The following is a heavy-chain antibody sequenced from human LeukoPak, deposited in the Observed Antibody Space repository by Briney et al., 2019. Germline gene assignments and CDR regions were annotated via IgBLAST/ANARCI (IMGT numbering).Heavy chain of an antibody. J-gene: IGHJ6*04. CDR2: IKQDGSEK. CDR1: GFTFSSYW. D-gene: IGHD3-10*01. CDR3: ARDYYGSGTYYPIRWDYYGMDV. V-gene: IGHV3-7*03. Sequence: TGGSLRLSCAACGFTFSSYWMSWVRQAPGKGLEWVANIKQDGSEKYYVDTVKGRFTISRDNAKNSLYLQMNSLRAEDTAVYYCARDYYGSGTYYPIRWDYYGMDVWGKGTTVTVSS.